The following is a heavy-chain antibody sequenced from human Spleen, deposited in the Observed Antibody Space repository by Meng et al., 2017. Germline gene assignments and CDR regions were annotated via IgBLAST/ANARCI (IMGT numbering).Heavy chain of an antibody. Sequence: QLHLVQAGAGVKKPGASVKVSCKASGYTFTDYFIHWVRQAPGQGLEWMGRINPNSGGTNYAQRFQGRVTMTRDTSISTAYMELTSLRSDDTAVYYCACIDFYDSSGPVIDWGQGTLVTVSS. CDR3: ACIDFYDSSGPVID. CDR2: INPNSGGT. J-gene: IGHJ4*02. CDR1: GYTFTDYF. V-gene: IGHV1-2*06. D-gene: IGHD3-22*01.